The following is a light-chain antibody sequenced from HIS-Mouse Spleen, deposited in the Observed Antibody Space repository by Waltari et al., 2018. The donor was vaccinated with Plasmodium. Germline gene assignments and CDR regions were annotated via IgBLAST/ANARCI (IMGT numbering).Light chain of an antibody. V-gene: IGLV2-8*01. Sequence: QSALTQPPSASGSPGQSVTISCTGTSSDVGGYNYVSWYQQHPGKGPKLMIYEVSKRPSGVPDRFSGSKSGNTASLTVSGLQAEDEADYCCSSYAGSNNLVFGGGTKLTVL. CDR2: EVS. J-gene: IGLJ2*01. CDR1: SSDVGGYNY. CDR3: SSYAGSNNLV.